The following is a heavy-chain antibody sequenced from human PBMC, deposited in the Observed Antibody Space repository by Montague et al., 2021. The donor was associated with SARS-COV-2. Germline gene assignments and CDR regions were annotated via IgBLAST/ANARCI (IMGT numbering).Heavy chain of an antibody. CDR3: AATFPGYSYAWGAINL. V-gene: IGHV1-58*02. CDR1: GFTFIGSA. J-gene: IGHJ5*02. CDR2: IVVGDGHT. D-gene: IGHD5-18*01. Sequence: SVKVSCKASGFTFIGSAMQWVRQARGQRLEWIGWIVVGDGHTNYPQAFQERLTITTDMSTSTAYMELSSLRSEDTAVYYCAATFPGYSYAWGAINLWGHGTLVTVSS.